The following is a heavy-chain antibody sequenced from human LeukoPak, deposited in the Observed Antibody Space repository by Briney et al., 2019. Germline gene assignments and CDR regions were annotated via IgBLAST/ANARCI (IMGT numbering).Heavy chain of an antibody. D-gene: IGHD3-10*01. CDR1: GGSISSYY. CDR3: ARTTYYYGSGSYFDY. CDR2: IYTSGST. Sequence: PSETLSLTCTVSGGSISSYYWSWIRQPAGKGLEWIGRIYTSGSTNYNPSLKSRVTMSVDTSKNQFSLNLSSVTAADTAVYYCARTTYYYGSGSYFDYWGQGTLVTVSS. V-gene: IGHV4-4*07. J-gene: IGHJ4*02.